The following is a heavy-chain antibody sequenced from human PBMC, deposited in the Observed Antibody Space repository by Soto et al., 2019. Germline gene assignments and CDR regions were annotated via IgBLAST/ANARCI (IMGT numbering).Heavy chain of an antibody. D-gene: IGHD3-22*01. CDR1: GYTFTSYG. V-gene: IGHV1-18*01. CDR2: ISAYNGNT. J-gene: IGHJ4*02. Sequence: ASVKVSCKASGYTFTSYGISWVRQAPGQGLEWMGWISAYNGNTNYAQKLQGRVTMTTDTSTSTAYMELRSLRSDDTAVYYCASLGGQQLVESIKYYYDSSGSGIDYWGQGTLVTVS. CDR3: ASLGGQQLVESIKYYYDSSGSGIDY.